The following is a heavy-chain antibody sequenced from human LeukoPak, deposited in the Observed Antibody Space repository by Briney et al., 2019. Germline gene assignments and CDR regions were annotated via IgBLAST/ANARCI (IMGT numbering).Heavy chain of an antibody. D-gene: IGHD5-12*01. CDR2: ICYSGST. CDR3: ARAPLVGYSGYRYFDY. Sequence: PSETLSLTCTVSGGSISSYYWSWIRQPPGKGLEWIGYICYSGSTNYNPSLKSRVTISVDTSKNQFSLKLSSVTAADTAVYYCARAPLVGYSGYRYFDYWGQGTLVTVSS. V-gene: IGHV4-59*01. J-gene: IGHJ4*02. CDR1: GGSISSYY.